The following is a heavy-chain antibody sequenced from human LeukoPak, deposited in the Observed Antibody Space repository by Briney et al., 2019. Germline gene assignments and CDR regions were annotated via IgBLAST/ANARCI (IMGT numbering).Heavy chain of an antibody. V-gene: IGHV1-69*06. D-gene: IGHD1-26*01. CDR1: GGTFSSYA. CDR3: ARVGLVGATVDY. CDR2: IIPIFGTA. Sequence: SVKVSCKASGGTFSSYAISWVRQAPGQGLEWMGGIIPIFGTANYAQKFQGRVTITADKSTSTAYMELSSLRSEDTAVYYCARVGLVGATVDYWGQGTLVTVSS. J-gene: IGHJ4*02.